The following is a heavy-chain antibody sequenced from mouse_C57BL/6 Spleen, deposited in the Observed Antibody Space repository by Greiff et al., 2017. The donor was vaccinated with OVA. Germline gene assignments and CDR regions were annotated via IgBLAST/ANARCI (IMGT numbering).Heavy chain of an antibody. CDR3: ATIYDGYYWFAD. J-gene: IGHJ3*01. V-gene: IGHV1-55*01. CDR2: IYPGSGST. CDR1: GYTFTSYW. D-gene: IGHD2-3*01. Sequence: VQLQQPGAELVKPGASVKMSCKASGYTFTSYWITWVKQRPGQGLEWIGDIYPGSGSTNYNEKFKGKATLTVDTSSSTAYMQLSSLTSEDSAVYSCATIYDGYYWFADWGQGTLVTVSA.